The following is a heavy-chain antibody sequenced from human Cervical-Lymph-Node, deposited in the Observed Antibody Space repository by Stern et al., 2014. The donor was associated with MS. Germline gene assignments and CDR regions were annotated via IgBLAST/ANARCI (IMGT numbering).Heavy chain of an antibody. V-gene: IGHV3-53*01. J-gene: IGHJ4*02. CDR3: ARAGVWDVLDN. D-gene: IGHD3-3*01. CDR2: IYSDGRT. CDR1: GFSVSTNY. Sequence: EVQLEESGGGLVQPGGSLRLSCAVSGFSVSTNYMTWVRQAPGQGLECVSIIYSDGRTSYADSVKGRFSISRDDSKNTLYLEMNSLRAEDTAVYYCARAGVWDVLDNWGQGTLVTVSS.